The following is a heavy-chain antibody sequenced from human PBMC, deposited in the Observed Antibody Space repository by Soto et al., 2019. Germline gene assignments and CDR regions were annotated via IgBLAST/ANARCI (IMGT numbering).Heavy chain of an antibody. D-gene: IGHD3-16*01. CDR1: GFTFSNSW. CDR3: VRQQYDFLVDP. CDR2: INNDASSTHI. J-gene: IGHJ5*02. Sequence: PGGSLRLSCRGSGFTFSNSWMHWVRHTPGKGLVWVSRINNDASSTHIYYADSVKGRFTISRDNGKSSLYLQMDSLRAEDTALYYCVRQQYDFLVDPWGQGTLVTVSS. V-gene: IGHV3-21*01.